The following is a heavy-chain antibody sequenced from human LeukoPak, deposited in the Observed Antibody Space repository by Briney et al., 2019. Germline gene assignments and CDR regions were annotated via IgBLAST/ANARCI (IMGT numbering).Heavy chain of an antibody. CDR2: ISYDGSNT. CDR1: GFSFSGRG. CDR3: ARGPYSSGWYNWFDP. D-gene: IGHD6-19*01. J-gene: IGHJ5*02. V-gene: IGHV3-30*03. Sequence: GGSPRLSCAASGFSFSGRGMHWVRQAPGKGLEWVAVISYDGSNTYYADSVKGRFTISRDNSKNTLYLQMNSLRAEDTAVYYCARGPYSSGWYNWFDPWGQGTLVTVSS.